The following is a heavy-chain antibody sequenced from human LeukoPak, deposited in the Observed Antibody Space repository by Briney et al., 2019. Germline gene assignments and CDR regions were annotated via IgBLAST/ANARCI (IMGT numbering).Heavy chain of an antibody. V-gene: IGHV4-39*01. Sequence: SETLSLTCTVSVGSISSNTYYWGWIRQPPGKVLEWIGIIYYSGSTYYNPSLKSRVTISVDTSKNQFSLKLSLLTSADTAVYYCARHYVQQLPKGWFDPWGQGTLVTVSS. CDR2: IYYSGST. CDR1: VGSISSNTYY. J-gene: IGHJ5*02. CDR3: ARHYVQQLPKGWFDP. D-gene: IGHD6-13*01.